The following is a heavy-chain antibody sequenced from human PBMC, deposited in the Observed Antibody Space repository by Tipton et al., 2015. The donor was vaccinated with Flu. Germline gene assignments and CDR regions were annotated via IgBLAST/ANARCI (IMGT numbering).Heavy chain of an antibody. V-gene: IGHV1-8*01. CDR1: GYTFTNND. CDR2: MNANSGDT. CDR3: GRGAGEQGRDWFDP. J-gene: IGHJ5*02. D-gene: IGHD7-27*01. Sequence: QSGPEVKKPGASVKVSCKASGYTFTNNDINWVRQAPGQGLEWMGWMNANSGDTGYARNFQGRVAMTRDTSINTAYMELSSLTSEDTAVYFCGRGAGEQGRDWFDPWGQGTLVTVSS.